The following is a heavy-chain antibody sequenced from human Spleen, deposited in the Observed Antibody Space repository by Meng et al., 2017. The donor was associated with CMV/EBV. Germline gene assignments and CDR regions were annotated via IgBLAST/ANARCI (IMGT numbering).Heavy chain of an antibody. D-gene: IGHD2-15*01. Sequence: ASVKVSCKASGYTFTGYDINWVRQATGQGLEWMGWMNPNSGNTGYAQKFQGRVTITRNTSISTAYMELSSLRSEDTAVYYCARGVSYCSGGSCYVGYYYYGMDVWGQGTTVTVSS. CDR2: MNPNSGNT. CDR1: GYTFTGYD. V-gene: IGHV1-8*03. CDR3: ARGVSYCSGGSCYVGYYYYGMDV. J-gene: IGHJ6*02.